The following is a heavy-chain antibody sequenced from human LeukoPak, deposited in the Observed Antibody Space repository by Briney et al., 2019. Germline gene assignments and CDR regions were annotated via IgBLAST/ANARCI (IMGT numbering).Heavy chain of an antibody. CDR2: ISWNSGSI. CDR3: AKDKDLGAFDI. V-gene: IGHV3-9*01. Sequence: HPGGSLRLSCAASGFTFDDYAMHWVRHAPGKGLEWVSGISWNSGSIGYADSVKGRFTISRDNAKNSLYLQMNSLRAEDTALYYCAKDKDLGAFDIWGQGTMVTVSS. J-gene: IGHJ3*02. CDR1: GFTFDDYA.